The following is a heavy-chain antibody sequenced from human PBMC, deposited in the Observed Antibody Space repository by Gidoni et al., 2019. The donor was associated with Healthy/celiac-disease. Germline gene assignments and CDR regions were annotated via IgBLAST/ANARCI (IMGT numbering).Heavy chain of an antibody. J-gene: IGHJ4*02. V-gene: IGHV1-24*01. Sequence: QVQLVQSGAEVRKPGASVTVSCKVSGYTLTDFSMHWVRQAPGKGLEWMGGFDPEDGETIYAQKFQGRVTMTEDTSTDTAYMELSSLRSEDTAVYYCATDFPALDYSNSNRFDYWGQGTLVTVSS. D-gene: IGHD4-4*01. CDR3: ATDFPALDYSNSNRFDY. CDR2: FDPEDGET. CDR1: GYTLTDFS.